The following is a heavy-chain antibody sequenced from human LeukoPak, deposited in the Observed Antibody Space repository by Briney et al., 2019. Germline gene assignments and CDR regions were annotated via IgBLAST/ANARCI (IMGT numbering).Heavy chain of an antibody. J-gene: IGHJ6*02. CDR1: KFTFSSYA. CDR3: AREIFHGSGSPRMDV. CDR2: ISYDGNNK. D-gene: IGHD3-10*01. Sequence: GGSLRLSCAASKFTFSSYAMHWVRQAPGKGLEWVAVISYDGNNKYYADSVKGRFTISRDNAQDSLFLHMNSLRAEDTAVYYCAREIFHGSGSPRMDVWGQGTTVTVSS. V-gene: IGHV3-30-3*01.